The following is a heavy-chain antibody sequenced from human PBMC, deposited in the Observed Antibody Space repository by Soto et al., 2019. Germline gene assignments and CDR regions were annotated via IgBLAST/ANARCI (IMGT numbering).Heavy chain of an antibody. D-gene: IGHD6-19*01. V-gene: IGHV6-1*01. J-gene: IGHJ5*02. CDR2: TYYRSKWYN. CDR1: GDSVSSNSAA. Sequence: PSQTLSLTCAISGDSVSSNSAAWNWIRQSPSRGLEWLGRTYYRSKWYNDYAVSVKSRITINPDTSKNQFSLQLNSVTPEDTAVYYCARDVSDCSGWYEIWFDPWGQGTLVTVSS. CDR3: ARDVSDCSGWYEIWFDP.